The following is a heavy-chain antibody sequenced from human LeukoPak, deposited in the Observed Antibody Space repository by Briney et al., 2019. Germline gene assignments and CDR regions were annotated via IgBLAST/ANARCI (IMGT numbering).Heavy chain of an antibody. CDR2: ISSSGSTI. CDR1: GFTFSDYY. CDR3: ARDRALYSSGRLGFDY. J-gene: IGHJ4*02. Sequence: PGGSLRLSCAASGFTFSDYYMSWIRQAPGKGLEWVSYISSSGSTIYYADSVKGRFTISRDNAKNSLYLQMNSLRAEDTAVYYCARDRALYSSGRLGFDYWGQGTLVTVSS. D-gene: IGHD6-19*01. V-gene: IGHV3-11*01.